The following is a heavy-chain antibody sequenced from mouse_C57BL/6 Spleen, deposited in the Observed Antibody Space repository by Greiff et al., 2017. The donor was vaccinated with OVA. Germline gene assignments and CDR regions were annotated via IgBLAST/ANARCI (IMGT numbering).Heavy chain of an antibody. CDR2: IYPGNSDT. CDR1: GYTFTSFW. V-gene: IGHV1-5*01. CDR3: SSGGYYDWYFGV. J-gene: IGHJ1*03. D-gene: IGHD2-3*01. Sequence: VQLQQSGTVLARPGASVKMSCKTSGYTFTSFWMHWVKQRPGQGLEWIGAIYPGNSDTSYNQKFKGKAKLTVVTSASTAYLELSSLTNEDAAVYYCSSGGYYDWYFGVWGTGTTVTVSS.